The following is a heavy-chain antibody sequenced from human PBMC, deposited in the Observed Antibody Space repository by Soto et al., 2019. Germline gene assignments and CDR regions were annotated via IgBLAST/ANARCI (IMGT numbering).Heavy chain of an antibody. D-gene: IGHD5-18*01. Sequence: ETLSLTCTVSGGSISSIYYWTWIRQPPGKGLEWIGHVYHSGSTSYNPSLKSPVTISVDTSNNQFSLKLSSVTAADTAVYYCARTTLTTMASDFWGQGTLVTVSS. CDR2: VYHSGST. V-gene: IGHV4-59*01. CDR1: GGSISSIYY. J-gene: IGHJ4*02. CDR3: ARTTLTTMASDF.